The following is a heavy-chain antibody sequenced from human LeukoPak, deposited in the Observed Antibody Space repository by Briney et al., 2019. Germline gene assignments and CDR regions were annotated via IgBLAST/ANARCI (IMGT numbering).Heavy chain of an antibody. CDR2: IYYSGST. Sequence: PSQTLSLTCAVSGGSISSGGYSWSWIRQPPGKGLEWIGYIYYSGSTYYNPSLKSRVTISVDTSKNQFSLKLSSVTAADTAVYYCARGYCSSTSCNGVWNNWFDPWGQGTLVTVSS. CDR1: GGSISSGGYS. D-gene: IGHD2-2*01. CDR3: ARGYCSSTSCNGVWNNWFDP. V-gene: IGHV4-30-4*07. J-gene: IGHJ5*02.